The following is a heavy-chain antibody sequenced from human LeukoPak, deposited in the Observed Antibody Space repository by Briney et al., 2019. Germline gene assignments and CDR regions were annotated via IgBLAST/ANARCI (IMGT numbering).Heavy chain of an antibody. CDR3: ATFPPIGRSFSFDI. CDR1: GFSFSTHW. Sequence: GGSLRLSCVASGFSFSTHWMHWVRQAPGKGLEWVSVIYSGDSKYYADSVKGRFIISRDNSKNTLYLQMNSLTVEDTAIYYCATFPPIGRSFSFDIWGQGTMVTISS. CDR2: IYSGDSK. D-gene: IGHD1-26*01. J-gene: IGHJ3*02. V-gene: IGHV3-53*01.